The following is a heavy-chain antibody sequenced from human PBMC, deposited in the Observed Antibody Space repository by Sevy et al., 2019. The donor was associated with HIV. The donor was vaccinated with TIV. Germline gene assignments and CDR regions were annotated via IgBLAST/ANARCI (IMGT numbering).Heavy chain of an antibody. CDR2: IRQDGSEM. CDR1: GFTFSSFW. V-gene: IGHV3-7*03. Sequence: GGSLRLSCVASGFTFSSFWMQWVRQAPGKGLEWVANIRQDGSEMYYVGSVKGRFTISRDNAKNALYLQMDGLRAEDTAVYYCARRYFDLWGQGTLVTVSS. CDR3: ARRYFDL. J-gene: IGHJ4*02.